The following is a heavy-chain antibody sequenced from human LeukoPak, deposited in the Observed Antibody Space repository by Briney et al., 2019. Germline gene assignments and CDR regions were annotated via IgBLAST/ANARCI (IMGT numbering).Heavy chain of an antibody. CDR2: INHSGST. J-gene: IGHJ5*02. CDR1: GGSFSGYY. D-gene: IGHD7-27*01. V-gene: IGHV4-34*01. CDR3: ARGHWGHWFDP. Sequence: SETLSLTCAVYGGSFSGYYWSWIRQPPGKGLEWIGEINHSGSTNYNPSLKSRVTISVDTPKNQFSLKLSSVTAADTAVYYCARGHWGHWFDPWGQGTLVTVSS.